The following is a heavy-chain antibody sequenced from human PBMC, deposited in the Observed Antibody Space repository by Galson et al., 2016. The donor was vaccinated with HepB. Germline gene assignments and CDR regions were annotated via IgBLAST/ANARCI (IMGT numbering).Heavy chain of an antibody. CDR3: ANYLGYGSGRPGYFHS. V-gene: IGHV3-23*01. D-gene: IGHD3-10*01. CDR1: GFTLSSYA. CDR2: ISAASNT. J-gene: IGHJ4*02. Sequence: SLRLSCAASGFTLSSYAMSWVRQAPGKGLEWVSVISAASNTYYTDSVKGRFTISRDNSKTTLYLEMNSLRVEDTAVYFCANYLGYGSGRPGYFHSWGQGTLVTVSS.